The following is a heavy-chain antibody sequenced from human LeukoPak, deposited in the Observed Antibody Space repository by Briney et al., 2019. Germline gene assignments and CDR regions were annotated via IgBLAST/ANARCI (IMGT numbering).Heavy chain of an antibody. CDR3: ARADGSGWLTY. V-gene: IGHV3-74*01. J-gene: IGHJ4*02. CDR2: MNNDGSST. Sequence: GGSLRLSCAASGFTFSSYWMHRVRQAPGKGLVWVSRMNNDGSSTIYADSVKGRFTISRDNAKNTLYLQMNSLRAEDTAVYYCARADGSGWLTYWGQGTLVTVSS. D-gene: IGHD6-19*01. CDR1: GFTFSSYW.